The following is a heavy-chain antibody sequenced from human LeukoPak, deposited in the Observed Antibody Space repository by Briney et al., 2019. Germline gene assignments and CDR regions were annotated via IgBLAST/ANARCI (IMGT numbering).Heavy chain of an antibody. D-gene: IGHD2-2*01. V-gene: IGHV4-39*01. Sequence: PSETLSLTCTVSGGSISSSPYYWVWIRQPPGKGLEWIGSIYFGGSTYYNPSLKSRVTISVDTSKNQFSLNLSSVTAADTAVYYCARQGLLVPASWGQGTRVTVSS. CDR1: GGSISSSPYY. J-gene: IGHJ4*02. CDR3: ARQGLLVPAS. CDR2: IYFGGST.